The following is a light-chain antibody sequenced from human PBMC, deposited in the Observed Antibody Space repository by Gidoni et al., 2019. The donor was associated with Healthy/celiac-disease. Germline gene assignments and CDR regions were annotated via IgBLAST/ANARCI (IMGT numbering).Light chain of an antibody. CDR3: QQRSNWPLT. Sequence: EIVFTQSPATLSLSPGERATLSCRASQSVSRYLAWYQQKPGQAPRLLIYDASNRATVIPARFSGSGSGTDFTLTISSLEPEDFAVYYCQQRSNWPLTFXGXTKVEIK. CDR1: QSVSRY. J-gene: IGKJ4*01. V-gene: IGKV3-11*01. CDR2: DAS.